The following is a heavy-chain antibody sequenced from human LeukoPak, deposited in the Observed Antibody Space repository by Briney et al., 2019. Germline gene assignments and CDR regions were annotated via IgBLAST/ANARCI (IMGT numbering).Heavy chain of an antibody. J-gene: IGHJ4*02. CDR3: ARDATMMGNYFNY. V-gene: IGHV4-61*09. Sequence: SETLSLTCTVSGASISSTSYCWGWIRQPAGKGLEWIGHIHTSGSTNYNPSLKSRVTISVDTSKNQFSLKLSSVTAADTAVYYCARDATMMGNYFNYWGQGTLVTVSS. CDR1: GASISSTSYC. CDR2: IHTSGST. D-gene: IGHD5-12*01.